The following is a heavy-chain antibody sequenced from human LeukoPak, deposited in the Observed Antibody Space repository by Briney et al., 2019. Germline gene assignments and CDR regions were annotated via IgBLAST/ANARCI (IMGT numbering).Heavy chain of an antibody. V-gene: IGHV1-46*01. CDR2: INPSGGST. Sequence: GASVKVSCKASGYTVTSYYMHWVRQAPGQGLEWMGIINPSGGSTSYAQEFQGRVTMTRDTSTNTVYMELSSLRSEDTAVYFCARATLSDYYFNYWGQGTLVTVSS. J-gene: IGHJ4*02. CDR3: ARATLSDYYFNY. CDR1: GYTVTSYY.